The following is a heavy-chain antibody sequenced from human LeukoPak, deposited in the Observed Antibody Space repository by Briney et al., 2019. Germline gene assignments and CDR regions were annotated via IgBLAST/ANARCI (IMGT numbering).Heavy chain of an antibody. CDR1: GYKLNSYA. Sequence: GASLRLSCAASGYKLNSYAMVWVRQAPGKGLEWVSGITDSGGTTYYADSVKGRFAISRDNSKTTLYLQMNRLRAEDTAIYYCAKVLLPQVSTTYSDCWGEGPLVTVSA. CDR2: ITDSGGTT. CDR3: AKVLLPQVSTTYSDC. D-gene: IGHD5/OR15-5a*01. V-gene: IGHV3-23*01. J-gene: IGHJ4*02.